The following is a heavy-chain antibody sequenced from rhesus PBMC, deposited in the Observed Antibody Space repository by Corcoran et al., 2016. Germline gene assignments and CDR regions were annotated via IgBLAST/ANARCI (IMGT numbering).Heavy chain of an antibody. Sequence: EVQLVESGGGLVQPGGSLRLSCAASGFTFSSYDMSWVRQAPGKGLEWVSYISYTGGSTYYSDSVKGSFNISRENAKNTLYLQMDSLRAEDTAVDYCARRYCSGGVCHLDYWGQGVLVTVSS. J-gene: IGHJ4*01. V-gene: IGHV3S18*01. CDR1: GFTFSSYD. CDR2: ISYTGGST. D-gene: IGHD2-8*01. CDR3: ARRYCSGGVCHLDY.